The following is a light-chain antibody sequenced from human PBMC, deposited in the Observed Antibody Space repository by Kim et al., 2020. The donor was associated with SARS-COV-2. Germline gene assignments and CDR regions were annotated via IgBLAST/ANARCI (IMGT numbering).Light chain of an antibody. CDR2: GAS. CDR3: QQYGGSPPYT. J-gene: IGKJ2*01. V-gene: IGKV3-20*01. Sequence: LSPGERATLSCRASQSVSSNYLAWYQQKPGQAPRLLIYGASNRATGIPDKFTGSGSGTDFTLTISRLEPEDFAVYHCQQYGGSPPYTFGQGTKLEI. CDR1: QSVSSNY.